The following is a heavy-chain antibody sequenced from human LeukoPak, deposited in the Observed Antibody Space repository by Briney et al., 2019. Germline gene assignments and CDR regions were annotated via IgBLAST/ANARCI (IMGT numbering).Heavy chain of an antibody. J-gene: IGHJ4*02. CDR3: ARTSDCSSTSCYPNFDY. Sequence: GSSVKVSCKASGGTFSSYAISWVRQAPGQGLEWMGGIIPIFGTANYAQEFQGRVTITADESTSTAYMELSSLRSEDTAVYYCARTSDCSSTSCYPNFDYWGQGTLVTVSS. V-gene: IGHV1-69*01. CDR2: IIPIFGTA. CDR1: GGTFSSYA. D-gene: IGHD2-2*01.